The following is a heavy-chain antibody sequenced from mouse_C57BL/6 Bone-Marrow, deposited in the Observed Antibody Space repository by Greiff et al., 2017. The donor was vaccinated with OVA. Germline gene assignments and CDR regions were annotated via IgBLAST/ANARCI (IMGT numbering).Heavy chain of an antibody. V-gene: IGHV1-50*01. CDR1: GYTFTSYW. J-gene: IGHJ1*03. Sequence: QVQLQQPGAELVKPGASVKLSCKASGYTFTSYWMQWVKQRPGQGLEWIGEIYPSGSSTNYNQKFKGKATLTVDTSSSTAYMQLSSLTAADAAGDYCAGMSRVWYGDVWGTGTTVTVSS. CDR3: AGMSRVWYGDV. CDR2: IYPSGSST. D-gene: IGHD1-1*01.